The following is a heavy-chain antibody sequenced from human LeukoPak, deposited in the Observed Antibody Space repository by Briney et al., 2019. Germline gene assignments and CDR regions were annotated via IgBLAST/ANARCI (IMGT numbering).Heavy chain of an antibody. D-gene: IGHD2-21*01. CDR2: IASDGSQT. CDR3: VRESQDTLVHSGAFDR. Sequence: GGSLRLSCAASGFTFRNYFMHWVRQAPGEGLEWVAVIASDGSQTFYVESVEGRFTISRDNSNKTLYLNMHSLRAEDTAVYFSVRESQDTLVHSGAFDRWGQGTTVPVS. V-gene: IGHV3-30-3*01. J-gene: IGHJ3*01. CDR1: GFTFRNYF.